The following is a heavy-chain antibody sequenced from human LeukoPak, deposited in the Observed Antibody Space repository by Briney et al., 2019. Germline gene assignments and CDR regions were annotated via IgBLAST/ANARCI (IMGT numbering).Heavy chain of an antibody. D-gene: IGHD3-10*01. J-gene: IGHJ4*02. CDR3: ARGGTRGITMVRGYLDY. CDR2: ISYDGSNK. V-gene: IGHV3-30-3*01. Sequence: GGSLRLSCAASGFTFSSYAMHWVRQAPGKGLEWVAVISYDGSNKYYADSVKGRFTISRDNSKNTLYLQMNSLRAGDTAVYYCARGGTRGITMVRGYLDYWGQGTLVTVSS. CDR1: GFTFSSYA.